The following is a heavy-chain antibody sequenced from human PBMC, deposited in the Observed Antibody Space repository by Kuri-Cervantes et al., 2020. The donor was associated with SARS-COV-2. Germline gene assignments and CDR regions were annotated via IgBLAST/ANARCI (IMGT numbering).Heavy chain of an antibody. J-gene: IGHJ4*02. Sequence: SETLSLTCTVSGGSISSYYLSWIRQPPGKGLEWIGYIYYSGSTNYNPSLKSRVTISVDTSKNQFSLQLNSVTPEDTAVYYCARTDTYGVFDYWGQGTLVTVSS. D-gene: IGHD4-17*01. CDR3: ARTDTYGVFDY. V-gene: IGHV4-59*12. CDR1: GGSISSYY. CDR2: IYYSGST.